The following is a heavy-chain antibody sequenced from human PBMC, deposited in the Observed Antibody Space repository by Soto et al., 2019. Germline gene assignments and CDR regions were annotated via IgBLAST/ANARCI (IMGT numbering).Heavy chain of an antibody. CDR1: GGTFSSLA. D-gene: IGHD3-10*01. CDR2: LVPVFGTA. CDR3: ARSPGVFDY. Sequence: QVQLVQSGAEVKKPGSSVKVSCKASGGTFSSLAISWVRQAPGQGLEWMGGLVPVFGTAHYAQKFQDRATITADKSTSTSYMELSGLRSEDTAVYYGARSPGVFDYWGQGTLGTVSS. J-gene: IGHJ4*02. V-gene: IGHV1-69*06.